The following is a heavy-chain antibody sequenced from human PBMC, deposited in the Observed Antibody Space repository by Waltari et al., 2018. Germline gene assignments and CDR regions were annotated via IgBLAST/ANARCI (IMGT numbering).Heavy chain of an antibody. J-gene: IGHJ4*02. Sequence: GSTYYNPSLKSRVTISVDTSKNQFSLKLSSVTAADTAVYYCAGENPDYWGQGTLVTVSS. CDR3: AGENPDY. V-gene: IGHV4-30-2*04. CDR2: GST.